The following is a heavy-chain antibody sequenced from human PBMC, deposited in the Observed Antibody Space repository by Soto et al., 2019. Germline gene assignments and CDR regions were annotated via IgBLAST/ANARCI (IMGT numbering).Heavy chain of an antibody. Sequence: GGSLRLSCTASGFTFGDYAMSWFRQAPGKGLEWVGFIRSKAYGGTTEYAASVKGRFTISRDDSKSIAYLQMNSLKTEDTAVYYCTREVSSHDYMFSYYYYYMDVWGKGTTVTVSS. CDR2: IRSKAYGGTT. J-gene: IGHJ6*03. CDR1: GFTFGDYA. V-gene: IGHV3-49*03. D-gene: IGHD4-4*01. CDR3: TREVSSHDYMFSYYYYYMDV.